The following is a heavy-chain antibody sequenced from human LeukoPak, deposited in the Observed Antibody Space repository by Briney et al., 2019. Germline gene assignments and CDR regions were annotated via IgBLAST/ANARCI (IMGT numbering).Heavy chain of an antibody. V-gene: IGHV3-48*01. Sequence: PGGSLRLSCAASGFTFSTYSMNWVRQAPGKGLEWVSYISISSGIIYYADSVKGRFTISRDNAKNSLYLQMNSLGAEDTAVYYCAGDSYYYDSSGANWGQGTLVTVSS. CDR1: GFTFSTYS. J-gene: IGHJ1*01. D-gene: IGHD3-22*01. CDR3: AGDSYYYDSSGAN. CDR2: ISISSGII.